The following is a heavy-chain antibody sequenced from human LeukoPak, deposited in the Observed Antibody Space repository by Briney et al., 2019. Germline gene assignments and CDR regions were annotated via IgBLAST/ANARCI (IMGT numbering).Heavy chain of an antibody. CDR2: INPNSGGI. CDR1: GHTFTGYY. V-gene: IGHV1-2*02. J-gene: IGHJ4*02. D-gene: IGHD3-22*01. CDR3: ARERSITMIVVAIQGLDY. Sequence: ASVKVSCKASGHTFTGYYMHWVRQAPGQGLEWMGWINPNSGGINYAQKVQGRVTMTRDTSISTAYMELSRLRSYDTAVYYCARERSITMIVVAIQGLDYWGQGTLVTVSS.